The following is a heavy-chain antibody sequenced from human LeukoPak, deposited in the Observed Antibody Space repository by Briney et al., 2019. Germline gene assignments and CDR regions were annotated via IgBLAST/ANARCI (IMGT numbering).Heavy chain of an antibody. CDR2: IYSGGST. CDR3: ARAPRTVLSGSYRAYYFDY. CDR1: GFTISNNY. D-gene: IGHD1-26*01. V-gene: IGHV3-53*01. Sequence: PGGSLRLSCAASGFTISNNYMSWVRQAPGKGLEWVSVIYSGGSTYYADSVKGRFTISRDNSKNTLSLQMNSLRAEDTAVYYCARAPRTVLSGSYRAYYFDYWGQGTLVTVSS. J-gene: IGHJ4*02.